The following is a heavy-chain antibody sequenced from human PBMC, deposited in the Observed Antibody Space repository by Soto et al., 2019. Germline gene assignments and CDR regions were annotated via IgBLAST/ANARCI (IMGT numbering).Heavy chain of an antibody. V-gene: IGHV3-7*05. J-gene: IGHJ6*02. CDR2: IKQDGSEK. D-gene: IGHD3-10*01. Sequence: GGSLRLSCAASGFTFSSYWMSWVRQAPGKGLEWVANIKQDGSEKYYVDSVKGRFTISRDNAKNSLYLQMNSLRAEDTAVYYCARVTKEVLLWFGDGMDVWGQGTTVTVSS. CDR1: GFTFSSYW. CDR3: ARVTKEVLLWFGDGMDV.